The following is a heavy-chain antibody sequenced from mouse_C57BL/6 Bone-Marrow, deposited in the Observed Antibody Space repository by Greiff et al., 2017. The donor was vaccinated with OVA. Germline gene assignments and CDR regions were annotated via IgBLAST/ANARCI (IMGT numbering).Heavy chain of an antibody. CDR2: ITPNYGTT. J-gene: IGHJ4*01. CDR3: ARRHYYGSSYAMDY. CDR1: GYSFTDYN. D-gene: IGHD1-1*01. V-gene: IGHV1-39*01. Sequence: EVQLQQSGPELVKPGASVKISCKASGYSFTDYNMNWVKQSNGKSLEWIGVITPNYGTTSYNQKFKGKATLTVDQSSSTAYMQLNSLTSEDSAVYYCARRHYYGSSYAMDYWGQGTSVTVSS.